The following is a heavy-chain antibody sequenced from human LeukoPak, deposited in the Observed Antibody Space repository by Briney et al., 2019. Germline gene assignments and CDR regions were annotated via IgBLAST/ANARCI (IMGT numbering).Heavy chain of an antibody. CDR1: GGSISSYY. CDR2: IYYSGSN. J-gene: IGHJ4*02. Sequence: ASETLSLTCTVSGGSISSYYWSWLRQPPGKGLEWIGYIYYSGSNTDNPSRKHRVTISEDQSVNEIALTVSSVPGAVMAVDYCAGSYWGGYYFDYWGQGTLVTVSS. D-gene: IGHD1-26*01. V-gene: IGHV4-59*08. CDR3: AGSYWGGYYFDY.